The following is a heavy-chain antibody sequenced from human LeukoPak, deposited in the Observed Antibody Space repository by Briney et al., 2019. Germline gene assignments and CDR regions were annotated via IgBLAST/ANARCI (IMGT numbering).Heavy chain of an antibody. CDR1: GGSISSYY. CDR2: ISDIGSI. CDR3: AGHHPRNTVDF. J-gene: IGHJ4*02. V-gene: IGHV4-59*08. D-gene: IGHD2/OR15-2a*01. Sequence: SETLSLTCTVSGGSISSYYWSWTRQPPGKGLEWIAYISDIGSINYNPSLKSRVTISLDTSKNQFSLKLSSVTAADTAVYYCAGHHPRNTVDFWGQGTLVTVSS.